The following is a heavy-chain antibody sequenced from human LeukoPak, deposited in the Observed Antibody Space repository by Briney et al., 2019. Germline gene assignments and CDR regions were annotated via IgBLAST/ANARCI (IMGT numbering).Heavy chain of an antibody. Sequence: GASVKVSCKASGYTFSSYGISWVRQAPGQGLEWMGWISAYNGNTNYAQKVQGRVTLTTETSMSTAYMELRSLRSDDTAVYYCARDRQLGSSGYYAAYWGQGTLVTVSS. D-gene: IGHD3-22*01. CDR2: ISAYNGNT. CDR1: GYTFSSYG. V-gene: IGHV1-18*01. J-gene: IGHJ4*02. CDR3: ARDRQLGSSGYYAAY.